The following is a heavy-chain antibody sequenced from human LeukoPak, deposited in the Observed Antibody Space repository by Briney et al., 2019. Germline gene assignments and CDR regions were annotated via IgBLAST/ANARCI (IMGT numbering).Heavy chain of an antibody. Sequence: GESLKISFKGSGYSFTSYWIGWVRPMPGKSREFFVFFFFCFFDTPYSPSFPRLVTISAYQSITPAYLQWSSLKASDTAMYYCARYLPGYYGMDVWGQGTAVTVSS. J-gene: IGHJ6*02. CDR1: GYSFTSYW. CDR2: FFFCFFDT. CDR3: ARYLPGYYGMDV. D-gene: IGHD3-10*01. V-gene: IGHV5-51*01.